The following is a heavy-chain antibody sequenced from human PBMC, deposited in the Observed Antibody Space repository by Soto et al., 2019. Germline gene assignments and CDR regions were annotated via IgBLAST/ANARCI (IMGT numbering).Heavy chain of an antibody. Sequence: EVQLVESGGGLTQPGGALRLPCAAPGVTVRINYISLGRQAPGKGLEWVSIIYNGGTTYYADSVKGRFTISRDNSKNTLYLQMNSLRVEDTAVYYCARGAGGFDYWGQGTLVTVSS. CDR2: IYNGGTT. CDR3: ARGAGGFDY. CDR1: GVTVRINY. D-gene: IGHD3-10*01. V-gene: IGHV3-53*01. J-gene: IGHJ4*02.